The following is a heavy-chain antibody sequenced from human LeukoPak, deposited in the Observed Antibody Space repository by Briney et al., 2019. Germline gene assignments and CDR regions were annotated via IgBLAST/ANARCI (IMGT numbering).Heavy chain of an antibody. CDR3: ASTEMATHDY. J-gene: IGHJ4*02. CDR2: ISYDGSNK. D-gene: IGHD5-24*01. Sequence: GGSLRLSCAASGFTFSSYAMHWVRQAPGKGLEWVAVISYDGSNKYYADSVKGRFTISRDNSKNTLYLQMNSLRAEDTAVYYCASTEMATHDYWGQGTLVTVSS. CDR1: GFTFSSYA. V-gene: IGHV3-30*04.